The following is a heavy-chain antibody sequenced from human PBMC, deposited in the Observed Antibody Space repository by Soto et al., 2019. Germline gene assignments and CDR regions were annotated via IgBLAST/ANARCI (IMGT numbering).Heavy chain of an antibody. CDR3: ARAGPRYGSGSYYNV. V-gene: IGHV4-34*01. Sequence: VSGGSFSGYYWSWIRQPPGKGLEWIGEINHSGSTNYNPSLKSRVTISVDTSKNQFSLKLSSVTAADTAVYYCARAGPRYGSGSYYNVWGQGTLVTVSS. J-gene: IGHJ4*02. D-gene: IGHD3-10*01. CDR2: INHSGST. CDR1: GGSFSGYY.